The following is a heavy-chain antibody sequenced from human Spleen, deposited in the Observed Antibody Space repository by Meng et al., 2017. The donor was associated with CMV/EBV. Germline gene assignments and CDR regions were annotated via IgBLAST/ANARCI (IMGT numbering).Heavy chain of an antibody. CDR1: GYTFTSYY. Sequence: QVQLVQSGAEGKKPGASLKISCKASGYTFTSYYMHWMRQAPGQGLEWVGIIKPSDGSTTYTQKFKGRVTMTWDTSTSTVYLELSSLRSDDTAVFYCAREMPHTYYFDFWGQGTLVTVSS. CDR3: AREMPHTYYFDF. V-gene: IGHV1-46*01. CDR2: IKPSDGST. J-gene: IGHJ4*02. D-gene: IGHD2-2*01.